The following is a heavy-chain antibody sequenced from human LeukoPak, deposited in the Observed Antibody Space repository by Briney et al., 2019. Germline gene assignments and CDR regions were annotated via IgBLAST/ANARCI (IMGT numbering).Heavy chain of an antibody. CDR1: GFMFSDYA. CDR2: ISSSGGTT. Sequence: GSLRLSCVASGFMFSDYAMSWVRQAPGKGLEWVSSISSSGGTTFYADSVKGRFTISRDNSKNTLYLQMNSLRAEDTAVYYCAKTSSFDYWGQGTLVTVSS. V-gene: IGHV3-23*01. CDR3: AKTSSFDY. J-gene: IGHJ4*02.